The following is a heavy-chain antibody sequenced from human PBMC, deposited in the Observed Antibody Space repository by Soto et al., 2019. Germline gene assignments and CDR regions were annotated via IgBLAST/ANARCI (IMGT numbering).Heavy chain of an antibody. V-gene: IGHV4-31*03. CDR3: ARKDRGYADDIDV. CDR2: ISYNEGT. J-gene: IGHJ6*03. Sequence: QVQLQESGPGLVKPSQTLSLTCNVSGGSISSGGYYWSWIRQHPGKGLEWIGYISYNEGTYYNPSLASGLTISVDTSENQFSLKLRSVTAADTAVYYCARKDRGYADDIDVWGKATTVTVSS. D-gene: IGHD5-12*01. CDR1: GGSISSGGYY.